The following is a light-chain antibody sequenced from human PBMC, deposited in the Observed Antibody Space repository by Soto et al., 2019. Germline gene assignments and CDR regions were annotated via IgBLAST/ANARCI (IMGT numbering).Light chain of an antibody. V-gene: IGKV3-20*01. Sequence: EIVLTQSPGILSLSPGERATLSCRASGSVSSSYLAWYQQKPGQAPRPLIYDASSRATGIPDRFSGSGSGTDFTLTISRLEPEDSAVYYCQQYGSSPRTFGQGTKVDIK. CDR2: DAS. J-gene: IGKJ1*01. CDR1: GSVSSSY. CDR3: QQYGSSPRT.